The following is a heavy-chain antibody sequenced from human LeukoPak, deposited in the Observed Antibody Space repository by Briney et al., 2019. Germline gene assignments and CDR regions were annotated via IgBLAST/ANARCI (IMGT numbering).Heavy chain of an antibody. D-gene: IGHD4-23*01. CDR3: AKDRHGGLNWFDP. Sequence: PGDSLRLSCAASGFTFSSYAMSWVRQAPGKGLEWVSGISGSGGTTYFADAVKGRFTISRDNSKKILYLQMNSLRAEDTAVYYCAKDRHGGLNWFDPWSQGTLVTVSS. J-gene: IGHJ5*02. CDR2: ISGSGGTT. CDR1: GFTFSSYA. V-gene: IGHV3-23*01.